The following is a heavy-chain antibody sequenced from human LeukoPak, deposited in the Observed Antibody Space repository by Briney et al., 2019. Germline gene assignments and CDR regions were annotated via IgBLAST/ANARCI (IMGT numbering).Heavy chain of an antibody. CDR1: GFTFSSYA. D-gene: IGHD4-17*01. CDR3: ARDRGEIYGDPDYYYMDV. Sequence: PGGSLRLSCAASGFTFSSYAMSWVRQAPGKGLEWVSAISGSGDSTYYEDSVKGRFTISRDNSKNTLYLQMNSLRAEDTAVYYCARDRGEIYGDPDYYYMDVWGKGTTVTVSS. CDR2: ISGSGDST. J-gene: IGHJ6*03. V-gene: IGHV3-23*01.